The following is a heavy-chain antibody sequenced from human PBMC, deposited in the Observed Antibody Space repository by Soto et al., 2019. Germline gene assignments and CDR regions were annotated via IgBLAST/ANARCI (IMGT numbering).Heavy chain of an antibody. D-gene: IGHD3-16*02. CDR3: ARARDYDYIWGSYRYPWFDP. J-gene: IGHJ5*02. CDR1: GGSISSYY. Sequence: PSETLCLTCTVSGGSISSYYWSWIRQPPGKGLEWIGYIYYSGSTNYNPSLKSRVTISVDTSKNQFSLKLSSVTAADTAVYYCARARDYDYIWGSYRYPWFDPWGQGTLVTVSS. V-gene: IGHV4-59*01. CDR2: IYYSGST.